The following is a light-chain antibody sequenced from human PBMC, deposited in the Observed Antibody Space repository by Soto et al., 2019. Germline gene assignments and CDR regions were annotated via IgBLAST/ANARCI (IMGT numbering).Light chain of an antibody. J-gene: IGLJ3*02. CDR1: SSNIGSNYD. V-gene: IGLV1-40*01. Sequence: QSVLTQPPSVSGAPGQRVTISCSGSSSNIGSNYDVFWYQHLPRTAPKLLISANNNRPSGVPDRFSGSKSGTSASLAITGLQTEDEADYYCQSYDSSLSTWVFGGGTQLTVL. CDR3: QSYDSSLSTWV. CDR2: ANN.